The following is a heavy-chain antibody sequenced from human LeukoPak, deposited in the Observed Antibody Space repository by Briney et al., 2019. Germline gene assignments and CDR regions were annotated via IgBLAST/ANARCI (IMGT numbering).Heavy chain of an antibody. CDR2: VNPDSGGT. J-gene: IGHJ4*02. V-gene: IGHV1-2*06. D-gene: IGHD1-26*01. CDR1: GYTFTGYY. CDR3: ARELVGTNGFDY. Sequence: ASVKVSCKASGYTFTGYYMHWVRQAPGQGLEWMGRVNPDSGGTNYAQKFQGRVTMTRDTSISTAYMELSRLRSDDTAVYYCARELVGTNGFDYWGQGTLVTVSS.